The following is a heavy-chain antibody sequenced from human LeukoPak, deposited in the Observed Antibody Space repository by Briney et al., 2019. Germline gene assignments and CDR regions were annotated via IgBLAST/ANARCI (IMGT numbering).Heavy chain of an antibody. CDR1: GFTFSFYW. CDR2: IKQDGTEE. J-gene: IGHJ4*02. D-gene: IGHD3-16*02. CDR3: AFGGVIAWYFNY. V-gene: IGHV3-7*01. Sequence: GGSLRLSCAASGFTFSFYWLSWVRQAPGKGLEWVASIKQDGTEEQYVDSVKGRFTISRDTAKSSLYLQMNSLRGEDTAVYYCAFGGVIAWYFNYWGQGTLVTVSS.